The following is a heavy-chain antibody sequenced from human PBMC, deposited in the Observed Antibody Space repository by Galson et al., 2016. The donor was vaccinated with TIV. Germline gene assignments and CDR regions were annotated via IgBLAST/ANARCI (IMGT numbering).Heavy chain of an antibody. CDR3: ARDLGSSGYFDY. D-gene: IGHD6-6*01. Sequence: SLRLSCAASGFTFSDYAMHWVRQTPGKGLEWVAVISYDGSNKFYADSVKGRFTFSRDNSKNTLYLQMNSMRAEETAMYFCARDLGSSGYFDYWGQGTLGTVPS. CDR2: ISYDGSNK. J-gene: IGHJ4*02. V-gene: IGHV3-30-3*01. CDR1: GFTFSDYA.